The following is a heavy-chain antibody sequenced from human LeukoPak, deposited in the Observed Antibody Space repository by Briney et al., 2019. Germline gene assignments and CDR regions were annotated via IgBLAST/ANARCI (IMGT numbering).Heavy chain of an antibody. D-gene: IGHD3-22*01. CDR3: ARGRGYYDSSGLSDI. CDR2: IKPNSGGT. CDR1: GYTFTGHS. V-gene: IGHV1-2*02. J-gene: IGHJ3*02. Sequence: ASVKVSCKASGYTFTGHSMYWVRQAPGQGLEWMGWIKPNSGGTNYAQKLQGRVTMTTDTSTSTAYMELRSLRSDDTAVYYCARGRGYYDSSGLSDIWGQGTMVTVSS.